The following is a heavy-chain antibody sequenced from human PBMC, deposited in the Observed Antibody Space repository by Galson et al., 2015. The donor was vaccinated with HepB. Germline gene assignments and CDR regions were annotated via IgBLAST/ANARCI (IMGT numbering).Heavy chain of an antibody. V-gene: IGHV1-18*01. CDR3: AHSRVERLREGHYYDISGFYED. CDR1: GSTFTSYG. CDR2: ISAYNGNT. Sequence: SVKVSCKASGSTFTSYGITWVRQAPGRGLEWMGWISAYNGNTNYAQNLQGRVSMTTDTSTRTAYMELRSLRSDDTAVYYCAHSRVERLREGHYYDISGFYEDWGQGTLVTVSP. D-gene: IGHD3-22*01. J-gene: IGHJ4*02.